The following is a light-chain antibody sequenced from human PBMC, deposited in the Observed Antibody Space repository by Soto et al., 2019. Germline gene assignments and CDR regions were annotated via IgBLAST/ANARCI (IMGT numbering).Light chain of an antibody. Sequence: DIQMTQSPSSVSASVGDRVTITCRASQDINRWLAWYQQKPGKAPKLLIYAASNLQSGVPSRFSGSGSGTDFTLTIISLQPEDFATYYCQQADSFPRKFGQGTKVEIE. CDR1: QDINRW. CDR3: QQADSFPRK. V-gene: IGKV1-12*01. J-gene: IGKJ1*01. CDR2: AAS.